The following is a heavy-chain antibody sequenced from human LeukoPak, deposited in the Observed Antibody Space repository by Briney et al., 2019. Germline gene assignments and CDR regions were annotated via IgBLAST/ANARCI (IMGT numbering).Heavy chain of an antibody. D-gene: IGHD4-17*01. CDR1: GFTFHDYA. CDR2: LSWNGGNI. CDR3: AKALGSTVTTRTYFGY. J-gene: IGHJ4*02. V-gene: IGHV3-9*01. Sequence: GGSLRLSCAASGFTFHDYAMHWVRQAPGKGLEWVSGLSWNGGNIGYAESVRGRFTISRDNAGNSLYLQMNSLRPEDTALYYCAKALGSTVTTRTYFGYWGQGTLVTVSS.